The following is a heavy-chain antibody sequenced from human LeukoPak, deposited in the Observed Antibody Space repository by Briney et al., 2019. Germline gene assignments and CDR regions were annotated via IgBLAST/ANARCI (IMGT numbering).Heavy chain of an antibody. D-gene: IGHD1-26*01. V-gene: IGHV3-23*01. CDR2: TSGGGGST. J-gene: IGHJ4*02. Sequence: GGSLRLSCAASGFTFTSYSMNWVRQAPGKGLEWVSTTSGGGGSTYYADSVKGRFTISRDNSKNTLYLQVNSLRAEDTAVYYCAKGGKWDVTPFDYWGQGTLVTVSS. CDR3: AKGGKWDVTPFDY. CDR1: GFTFTSYS.